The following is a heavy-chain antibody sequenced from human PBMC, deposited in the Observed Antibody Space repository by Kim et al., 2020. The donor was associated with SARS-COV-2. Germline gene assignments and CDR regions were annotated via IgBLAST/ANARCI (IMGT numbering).Heavy chain of an antibody. J-gene: IGHJ3*02. Sequence: GGSLRLSCAASGFTFSSYSMNWVRQAPGKGLEWVSSISSSSSYIYYADSVKGRFTISRDNAKNSLYLQMNSLRAEDTAVYYCAACYIAGDAFDIWGQGTMVTVSS. CDR1: GFTFSSYS. D-gene: IGHD2-2*02. CDR3: AACYIAGDAFDI. V-gene: IGHV3-21*01. CDR2: ISSSSSYI.